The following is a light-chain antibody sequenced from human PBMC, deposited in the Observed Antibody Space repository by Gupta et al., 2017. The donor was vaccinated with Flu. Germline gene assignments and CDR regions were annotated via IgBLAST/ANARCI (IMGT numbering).Light chain of an antibody. Sequence: ISGSGSSSNIGSNDVDCCHQLPGTAPNLLIFCDDKRHSGVPARFSGSKSGTSAALAISGLQSEEEADYYCAAWDDSLNGHWVFGGGTKLTVL. J-gene: IGLJ3*02. CDR2: CDD. V-gene: IGLV1-44*01. CDR3: AAWDDSLNGHWV. CDR1: SSNIGSND.